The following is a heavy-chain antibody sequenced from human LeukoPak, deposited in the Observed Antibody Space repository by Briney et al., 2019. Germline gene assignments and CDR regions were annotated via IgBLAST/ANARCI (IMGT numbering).Heavy chain of an antibody. V-gene: IGHV6-1*01. CDR2: TYYRSKWYN. CDR3: ARSYSVTFDY. J-gene: IGHJ4*02. CDR1: GDSVSSNSAA. D-gene: IGHD1-26*01. Sequence: SQTLSLTCAISGDSVSSNSAAWIGIRQSPWRGLEGLGRTYYRSKWYNDYAESVKSRITINPDTSNNQFSLQLNSVTPEDTAVYYCARSYSVTFDYWGQGTLVTVSS.